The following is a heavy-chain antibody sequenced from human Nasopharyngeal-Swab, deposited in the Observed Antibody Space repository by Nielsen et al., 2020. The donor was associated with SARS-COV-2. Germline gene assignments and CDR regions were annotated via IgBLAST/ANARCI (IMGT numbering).Heavy chain of an antibody. CDR2: TDWDDDK. J-gene: IGHJ4*02. V-gene: IGHV2-70*11. CDR3: ARTSAGIAALDY. Sequence: SGPTLVKSTQTLTLTCTFSGFSLSTSGMSVSWIRQPPGKALEWLARTDWDDDKYYSTSLKTRPTISKDTTKNQVVLTMTNMDPVDTATYYCARTSAGIAALDYWGQGTLVTVSS. D-gene: IGHD6-13*01. CDR1: GFSLSTSGMS.